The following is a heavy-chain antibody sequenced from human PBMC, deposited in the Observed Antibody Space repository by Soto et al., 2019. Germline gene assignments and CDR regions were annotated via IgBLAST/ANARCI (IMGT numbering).Heavy chain of an antibody. Sequence: GGSLRLSCAGSGFTFSIYNMNWVRQAPGKGLEWISSIRSSGGNIYYADSVKGRFTISRDNAKNSLYLQMNSLRAEDTAVYYCARDAPPSGNSYGHPFDYWGQGALVTVSS. V-gene: IGHV3-21*01. J-gene: IGHJ4*02. CDR2: IRSSGGNI. CDR1: GFTFSIYN. CDR3: ARDAPPSGNSYGHPFDY. D-gene: IGHD5-18*01.